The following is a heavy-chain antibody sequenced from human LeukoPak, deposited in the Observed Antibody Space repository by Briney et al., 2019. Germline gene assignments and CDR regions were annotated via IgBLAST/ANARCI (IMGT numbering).Heavy chain of an antibody. V-gene: IGHV3-23*01. J-gene: IGHJ4*02. D-gene: IGHD3-22*01. Sequence: GGSLRLSCAASGFTFSSYAMSWVRQAPGKGLERVSAISGSGGSTYYADSVKGRFTISRDNSKNTLYLQMNSLRAEDTAVYYCAKAPSITMIVVVSPFDYWGQGTLVTVSS. CDR2: ISGSGGST. CDR3: AKAPSITMIVVVSPFDY. CDR1: GFTFSSYA.